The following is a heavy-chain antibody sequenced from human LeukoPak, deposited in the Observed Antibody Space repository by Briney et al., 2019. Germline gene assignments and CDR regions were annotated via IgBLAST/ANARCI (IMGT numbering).Heavy chain of an antibody. J-gene: IGHJ4*02. CDR2: INGSGGST. V-gene: IGHV3-23*01. D-gene: IGHD4-23*01. CDR3: AKSVRWLVQCFDY. CDR1: GFTFSSYA. Sequence: GGSLRLSCAASGFTFSSYAMSWVRPAPGKGLEWVAAINGSGGSTDYADSVKGRFTISRDNSKNTLYLQMNSLRAEDTAVYDCAKSVRWLVQCFDYWGQGTLVTVSS.